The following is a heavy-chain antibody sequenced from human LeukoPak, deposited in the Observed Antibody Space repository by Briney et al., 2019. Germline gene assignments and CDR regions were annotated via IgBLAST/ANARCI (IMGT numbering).Heavy chain of an antibody. D-gene: IGHD2-2*01. J-gene: IGHJ4*02. Sequence: SETLSLTCTVSGGSISSYYWSGIRQPPGKGLEWIGYIYYSGSTNYNPSLKSRVTISVDTSKNQFSLKLSSVTAADTAVYYCAREHCSSTSCYRGQFDYWGQGTLVTVSS. V-gene: IGHV4-59*01. CDR2: IYYSGST. CDR3: AREHCSSTSCYRGQFDY. CDR1: GGSISSYY.